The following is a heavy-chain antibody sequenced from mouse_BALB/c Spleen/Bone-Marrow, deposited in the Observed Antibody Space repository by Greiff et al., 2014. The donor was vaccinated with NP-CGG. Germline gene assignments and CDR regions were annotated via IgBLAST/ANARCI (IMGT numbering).Heavy chain of an antibody. CDR2: ISSGSSTI. V-gene: IGHV5-17*02. CDR1: GFTFSSFG. CDR3: ARSRGNYLYYAMDY. J-gene: IGHJ4*01. D-gene: IGHD2-1*01. Sequence: DVQLQESGGGLVQPGGSRKLSCAASGFTFSSFGMHWVRQAPEKGLEWVAYISSGSSTIYYADTVKGRFTISRDNPKNTLFLQMTSLRSEDTAMYYCARSRGNYLYYAMDYWGQGTSVTVSS.